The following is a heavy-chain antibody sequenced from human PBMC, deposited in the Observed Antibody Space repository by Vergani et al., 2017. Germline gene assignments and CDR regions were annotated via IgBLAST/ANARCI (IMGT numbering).Heavy chain of an antibody. V-gene: IGHV3-23*01. D-gene: IGHD1-26*01. CDR2: INGGGGTT. CDR3: AKGEWELHDAFDI. CDR1: GFTFSSYA. J-gene: IGHJ3*02. Sequence: EVQLLESGGGLVQPGGSLRFSCAASGFTFSSYAMSWVRQAPGKGLGWVSAINGGGGTTYYADSVKGRFTISRDNSKNTLYLQMNSLRAEDTAVYYCAKGEWELHDAFDIWGQGTMVTVSS.